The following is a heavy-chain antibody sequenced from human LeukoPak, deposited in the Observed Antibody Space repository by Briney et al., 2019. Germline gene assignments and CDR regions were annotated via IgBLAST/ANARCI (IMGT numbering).Heavy chain of an antibody. CDR1: GGTITTYF. J-gene: IGHJ2*01. Sequence: SETLSFTSTVSGGTITTYFWSWIRQSPGQGLEWISNLYYSGLTKYNPSLQSRVTISVDTSKKQFSLKLSSVTAADTAVYYCARVYYSSSYDYWYFDLWGRGTLVTVSS. V-gene: IGHV4-59*01. CDR3: ARVYYSSSYDYWYFDL. CDR2: LYYSGLT. D-gene: IGHD6-13*01.